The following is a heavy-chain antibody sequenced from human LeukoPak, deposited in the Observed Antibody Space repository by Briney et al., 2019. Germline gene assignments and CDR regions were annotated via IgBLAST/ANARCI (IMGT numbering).Heavy chain of an antibody. CDR3: ARGWAFDFAGYYFALGY. D-gene: IGHD3-22*01. J-gene: IGHJ4*02. Sequence: GASVKVSCKASGYTFTSYYMHWVRQAPGQGLEWMGWINPNSGGTNYTQKFQGRVTMTRDTSISTAYMELRRLTSDGTAVYYCARGWAFDFAGYYFALGYWGQGTLVPVSS. CDR2: INPNSGGT. CDR1: GYTFTSYY. V-gene: IGHV1-2*02.